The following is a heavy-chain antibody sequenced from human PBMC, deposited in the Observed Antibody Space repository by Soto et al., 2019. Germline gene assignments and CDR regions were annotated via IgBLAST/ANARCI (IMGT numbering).Heavy chain of an antibody. CDR3: ASPPFRSSSWYHQPHRFDP. CDR2: IYYSGST. V-gene: IGHV4-39*01. J-gene: IGHJ5*02. Sequence: PSETLSLTCTVSGGSISSSSYYWGWIRQPPGKGLEWIGSIYYSGSTYYNPSLKSRVTISVDTSKNQFSLKLSSVTAADTAVFYCASPPFRSSSWYHQPHRFDPWGQGTLVTVSS. D-gene: IGHD6-13*01. CDR1: GGSISSSSYY.